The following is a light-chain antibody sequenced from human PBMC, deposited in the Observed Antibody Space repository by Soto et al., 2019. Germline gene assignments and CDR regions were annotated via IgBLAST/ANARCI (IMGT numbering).Light chain of an antibody. CDR3: QKYYDWPIT. CDR2: GES. Sequence: EIVMTQSPATLSVSPGERATLSCRVSQSISSNLAWYQQKPGQAPRLLIYGESTRATGIPDRFSGSGSGTELTLTISRLQSEDFAVYYCQKYYDWPITCGQGTRLEIK. J-gene: IGKJ5*01. V-gene: IGKV3-15*01. CDR1: QSISSN.